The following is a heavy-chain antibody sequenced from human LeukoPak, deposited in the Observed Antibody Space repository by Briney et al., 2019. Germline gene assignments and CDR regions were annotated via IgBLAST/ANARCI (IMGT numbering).Heavy chain of an antibody. CDR2: IIPIFGTA. CDR1: GGTFSSYA. J-gene: IGHJ4*02. V-gene: IGHV1-69*13. Sequence: SVKVSCKASGGTFSSYAISWVRQAPGQGLEWMGGIIPIFGTANYAQKFQGRVTITADESTGTAYMELSSLRSEDTAVYYCARDSQRGCDILTGTAGFDYWGQGTLVTVSS. CDR3: ARDSQRGCDILTGTAGFDY. D-gene: IGHD3-9*01.